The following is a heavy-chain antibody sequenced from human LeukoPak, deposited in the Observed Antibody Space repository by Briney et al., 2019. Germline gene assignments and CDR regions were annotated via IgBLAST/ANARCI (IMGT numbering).Heavy chain of an antibody. V-gene: IGHV3-30*02. Sequence: GGSLRLSCAASGFTFSSYGMHWVRQAPGKGLEWVAFIRYDGSNKYYADSVKGRFTISRDNSKNTLYLQMNSLKTEDTAVYYCTSGYSSGRYYYYYYYMDVWGKGTTVTISS. D-gene: IGHD6-19*01. CDR3: TSGYSSGRYYYYYYYMDV. CDR2: IRYDGSNK. CDR1: GFTFSSYG. J-gene: IGHJ6*03.